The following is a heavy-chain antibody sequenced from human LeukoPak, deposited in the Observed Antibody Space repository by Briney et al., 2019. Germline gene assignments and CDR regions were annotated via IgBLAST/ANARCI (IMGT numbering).Heavy chain of an antibody. Sequence: PSETLSLTCTVSGGSVSSGSYYWSWIRQHPGKGLEWIGYIYYSGSTYYNPSLKSRVTISVDTSKNQFSLKLSSVTAADTAVYYCARLPIVYLPKPGVDRYYYYYGMDVWGQGTTVTVSS. CDR2: IYYSGST. CDR1: GGSVSSGSYY. V-gene: IGHV4-31*03. D-gene: IGHD2-15*01. J-gene: IGHJ6*02. CDR3: ARLPIVYLPKPGVDRYYYYYGMDV.